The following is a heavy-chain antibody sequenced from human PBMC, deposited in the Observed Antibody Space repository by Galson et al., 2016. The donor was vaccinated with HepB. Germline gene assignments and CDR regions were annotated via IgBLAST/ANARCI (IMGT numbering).Heavy chain of an antibody. CDR2: ISNDGRYK. CDR1: GFSFSTFG. D-gene: IGHD6-19*01. J-gene: IGHJ4*02. V-gene: IGHV3-30*03. CDR3: ARGMYSSSGELDY. Sequence: SLRLSCAASGFSFSTFGMHWVRQAPGKGLEWVTIISNDGRYKSYADSVRGRFIISRDSSRNTLYLQMNSLRPEDTAVYYCARGMYSSSGELDYWGQGTLVTVSS.